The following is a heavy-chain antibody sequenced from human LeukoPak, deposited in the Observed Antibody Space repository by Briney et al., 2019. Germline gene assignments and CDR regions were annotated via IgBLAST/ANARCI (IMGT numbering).Heavy chain of an antibody. Sequence: ASVKVSCKASGYTFTGYYMHWVRQAPGQGLEWMGWINPNSGGTNHAQKFQGRVTMTRDTSISTAYMELSRLRSDDTAVYYCARVSARGYSYGSQNWFDPWGQGILVTVSS. CDR1: GYTFTGYY. CDR3: ARVSARGYSYGSQNWFDP. CDR2: INPNSGGT. J-gene: IGHJ5*02. V-gene: IGHV1-2*02. D-gene: IGHD5-18*01.